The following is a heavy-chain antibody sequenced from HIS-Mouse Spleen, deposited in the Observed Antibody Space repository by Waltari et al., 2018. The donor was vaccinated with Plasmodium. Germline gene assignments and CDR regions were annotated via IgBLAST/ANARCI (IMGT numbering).Heavy chain of an antibody. Sequence: EVQLVESGGGLVQPGGSLRLSCAASGFTFSSSWMHWVSQAPGRGLVWVSRINSGGRSARYADAVKGRITNARDNAKNTLDLQMNRRRAEDTAVYYCARGDSDSSSWFRYYFDYWGQGTLVTVSS. CDR2: INSGGRSA. CDR1: GFTFSSSW. D-gene: IGHD6-13*01. CDR3: ARGDSDSSSWFRYYFDY. J-gene: IGHJ4*02. V-gene: IGHV3-74*01.